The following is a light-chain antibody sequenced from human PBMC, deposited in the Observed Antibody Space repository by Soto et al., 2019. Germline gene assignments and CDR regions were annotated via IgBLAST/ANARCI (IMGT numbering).Light chain of an antibody. J-gene: IGKJ1*01. CDR1: QNVSSS. CDR3: QQYNTNSGT. V-gene: IGKV1-5*03. Sequence: DIQMTQSPSTLSASIGDRVAITCRASQNVSSSLAWYQQKPGTAPKLLIFQASSLESGVRSRFGGSGSGTEFSLTISSLQPDDFATYYCQQYNTNSGTFGQGTKVEIK. CDR2: QAS.